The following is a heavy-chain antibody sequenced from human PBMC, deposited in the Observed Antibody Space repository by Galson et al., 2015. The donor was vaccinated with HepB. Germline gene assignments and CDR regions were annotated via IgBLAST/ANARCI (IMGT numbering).Heavy chain of an antibody. CDR1: GYTLTELS. V-gene: IGHV1-24*01. J-gene: IGHJ4*02. Sequence: SVKVSCKVSGYTLTELSMHWVRQAPGKGLEWMGGFDPEDGETIYAQKFQGRVTMTEDISTDTAYMELSSLRSEDTAVYYCATDIAVAVNAGYNYWGQGTLVTVSS. D-gene: IGHD6-19*01. CDR3: ATDIAVAVNAGYNY. CDR2: FDPEDGET.